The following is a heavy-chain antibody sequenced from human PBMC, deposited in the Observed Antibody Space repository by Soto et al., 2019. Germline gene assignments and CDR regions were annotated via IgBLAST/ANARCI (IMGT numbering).Heavy chain of an antibody. CDR1: GASIRTGDLY. V-gene: IGHV4-30-4*01. D-gene: IGHD3-16*01. CDR3: ASGGGYFDY. Sequence: QVQLQGSGPGLLKPSQTLSLTCTVSGASIRTGDLYWSGIRQPPGKGLEWIGFVHSVVTTFYSPSLMNRVTISVDMSKKQFSLRLTSVTVADTAVYYCASGGGYFDYWGRGTLVTVSS. J-gene: IGHJ4*02. CDR2: VHSVVTT.